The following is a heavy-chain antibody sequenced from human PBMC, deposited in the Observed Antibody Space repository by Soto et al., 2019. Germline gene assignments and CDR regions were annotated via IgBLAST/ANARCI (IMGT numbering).Heavy chain of an antibody. D-gene: IGHD2-2*01. V-gene: IGHV3-64*01. CDR1: GFTFSSYA. CDR2: ISSNGGST. Sequence: GGSLRLSCAASGFTFSSYAMHWVRQAPGKGLEYVSAISSNGGSTYYANSVKGRFTISRDNSKNTLYLQMGSLRAEDMAVYYCAREGIVVPAAILYYYYYMDVWGKGTTVTVSS. CDR3: AREGIVVPAAILYYYYYMDV. J-gene: IGHJ6*03.